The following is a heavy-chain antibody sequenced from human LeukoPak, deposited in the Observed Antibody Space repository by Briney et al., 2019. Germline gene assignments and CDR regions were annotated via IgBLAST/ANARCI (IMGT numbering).Heavy chain of an antibody. D-gene: IGHD5-24*01. Sequence: GASVKVSCKSSGGTFISYAISWVRQAPGQGLEWMGGIIPIFGTANYAQKFQGRVTITADKSTSTAYMELSSLRSEDTAVYYCARDNSVRDEAWWFNPWGQGTLVTVSS. J-gene: IGHJ5*02. CDR1: GGTFISYA. V-gene: IGHV1-69*06. CDR3: ARDNSVRDEAWWFNP. CDR2: IIPIFGTA.